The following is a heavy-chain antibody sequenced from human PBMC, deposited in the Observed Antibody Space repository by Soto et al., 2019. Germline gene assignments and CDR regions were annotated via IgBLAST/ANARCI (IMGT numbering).Heavy chain of an antibody. CDR1: GGTFSSYT. J-gene: IGHJ4*02. D-gene: IGHD6-13*01. Sequence: SVKVYCKASGGTFSSYTISWVRQAPGQGLEWMGRIIPILGIANYAQKFQGRVTITADKSTSTAYMELSSLRSEDTAVYYCARGAAAGPFDYWGQGTLVTVSS. CDR3: ARGAAAGPFDY. CDR2: IIPILGIA. V-gene: IGHV1-69*02.